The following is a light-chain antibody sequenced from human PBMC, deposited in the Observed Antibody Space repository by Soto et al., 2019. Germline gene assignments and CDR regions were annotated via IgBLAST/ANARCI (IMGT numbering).Light chain of an antibody. J-gene: IGLJ3*02. V-gene: IGLV2-11*01. CDR3: GSYTSATTWV. Sequence: QSVLTQPRSVSGSPGQSVSISCTGARSDVGGYDYVSWYQQFPGKAPKLMIYRVINRPSGVSDRFSGSKSGNSASLSISGLQPEDEASYFCGSYTSATTWVFGGGTKLTVL. CDR1: RSDVGGYDY. CDR2: RVI.